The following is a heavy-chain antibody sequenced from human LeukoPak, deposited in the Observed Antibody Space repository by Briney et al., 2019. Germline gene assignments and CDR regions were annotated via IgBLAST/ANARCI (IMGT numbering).Heavy chain of an antibody. CDR1: GFTFRSYW. J-gene: IGHJ4*02. V-gene: IGHV3-7*01. D-gene: IGHD5-18*01. CDR3: ARGEGLDSYGVDY. Sequence: GGSLRLSCVASGFTFRSYWMSWVRQAPGKGLEWVANIKHDGSEKYYVDSVKGRFTISRDNAKNSLYLHMNSLRAEDTAVYYCARGEGLDSYGVDYWGQGTLVTVSS. CDR2: IKHDGSEK.